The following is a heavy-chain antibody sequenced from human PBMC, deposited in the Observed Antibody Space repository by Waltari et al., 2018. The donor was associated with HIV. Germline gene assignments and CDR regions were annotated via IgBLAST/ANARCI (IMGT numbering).Heavy chain of an antibody. Sequence: QVHLVQSGAELRKPGASVTVSCKAYGYNFTNYGITWVRQAPGQGLEWMGWISGYNGDTKYAQKVRGRVTMTTDTSTSTAYLEMGSLRFDDTAVYYCARDHYYGSSGYYSDYWGQGTLVTVSS. CDR3: ARDHYYGSSGYYSDY. CDR2: ISGYNGDT. CDR1: GYNFTNYG. J-gene: IGHJ4*02. V-gene: IGHV1-18*01. D-gene: IGHD3-22*01.